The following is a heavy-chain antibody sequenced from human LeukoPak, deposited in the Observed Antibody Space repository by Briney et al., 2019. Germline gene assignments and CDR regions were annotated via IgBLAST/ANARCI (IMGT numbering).Heavy chain of an antibody. CDR3: AKDSDTVTTVSNNWFDP. D-gene: IGHD4-17*01. J-gene: IGHJ5*02. CDR2: IRSKANGYET. Sequence: GGSLRLSCAASGFTFSDSAMHWVRQASGKGLEWVGRIRSKANGYETGYAASVKGRFTISRDNSKNTLYLQMNSLRAEDTAVYYCAKDSDTVTTVSNNWFDPWGQGTLVTVSS. CDR1: GFTFSDSA. V-gene: IGHV3-73*01.